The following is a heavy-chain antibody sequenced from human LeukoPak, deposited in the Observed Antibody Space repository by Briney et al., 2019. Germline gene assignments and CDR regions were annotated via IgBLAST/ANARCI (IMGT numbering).Heavy chain of an antibody. J-gene: IGHJ4*02. V-gene: IGHV1-8*01. Sequence: GASVKVSCKASGYTFTSYDINWVRQATGQGLEWMGWMNPNSGNTGYAQKFQGRVTMTRNTSISTAYMELSSLRSEDTAVYYCARAPANYYGSGLQRGFDYWGQGTLVTVSS. CDR1: GYTFTSYD. CDR3: ARAPANYYGSGLQRGFDY. CDR2: MNPNSGNT. D-gene: IGHD3-10*01.